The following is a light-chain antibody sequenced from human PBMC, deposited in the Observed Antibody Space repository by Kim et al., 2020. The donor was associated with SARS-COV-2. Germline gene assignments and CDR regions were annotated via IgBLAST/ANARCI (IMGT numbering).Light chain of an antibody. CDR2: GAS. CDR1: QSLSRNW. Sequence: ENVLTQSPGTLSLFPGEVATLSCRTSQSLSRNWLAWYQQKPGQAPRLLIYGASTRATGIPEMFSGSGSGTDFTLTINRLQPEDFAVYYWQQYGSPLTFGGGTKVDIK. V-gene: IGKV3-20*01. J-gene: IGKJ4*01. CDR3: QQYGSPLT.